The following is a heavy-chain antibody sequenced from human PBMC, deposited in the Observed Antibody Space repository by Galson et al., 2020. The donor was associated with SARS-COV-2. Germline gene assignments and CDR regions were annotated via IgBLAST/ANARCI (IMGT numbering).Heavy chain of an antibody. CDR2: IWYDGSNK. Sequence: GGSLRLSCAASGFTFSSYGMHWVRQAPGKGLEWVAVIWYDGSNKYYADSVKGRFTISRDNSKNTLYLQMNSLRAEDTAVYYCARVMDTLGYCSGGSCYYYYYGMDVWGQGTTVTVSS. D-gene: IGHD2-15*01. V-gene: IGHV3-33*01. J-gene: IGHJ6*02. CDR1: GFTFSSYG. CDR3: ARVMDTLGYCSGGSCYYYYYGMDV.